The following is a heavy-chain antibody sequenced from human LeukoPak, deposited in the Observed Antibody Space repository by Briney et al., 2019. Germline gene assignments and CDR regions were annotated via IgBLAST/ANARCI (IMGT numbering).Heavy chain of an antibody. CDR2: ISWNSGSI. V-gene: IGHV3-9*01. CDR1: GSTFDDYA. Sequence: GRSLRLSCAASGSTFDDYAMHWVRQAPGKGLEWVSGISWNSGSIGYADSVKGRFTISRDNAKNSLYLQMNSLRAEDTALYYCAKDWGYCSSTSCPIGPNWFDPWGQGTLVTVSS. D-gene: IGHD2-2*01. CDR3: AKDWGYCSSTSCPIGPNWFDP. J-gene: IGHJ5*02.